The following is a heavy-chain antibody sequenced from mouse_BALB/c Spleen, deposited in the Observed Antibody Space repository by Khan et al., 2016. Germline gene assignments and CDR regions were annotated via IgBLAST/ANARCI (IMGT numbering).Heavy chain of an antibody. J-gene: IGHJ4*01. CDR1: GFTFKTYA. V-gene: IGHV10-1*02. D-gene: IGHD2-4*01. Sequence: EVKLEESGGGLVQPKGSLKLSCAASGFTFKTYAMNWVRKAPGKGLEWDARKRSKSNNNATYYADSVKDRVTISRDDSQSMLYLQMNNLNTEDTAMYYCVRFDYFPYAIDCWGQSTSVTVSS. CDR2: KRSKSNNNAT. CDR3: VRFDYFPYAIDC.